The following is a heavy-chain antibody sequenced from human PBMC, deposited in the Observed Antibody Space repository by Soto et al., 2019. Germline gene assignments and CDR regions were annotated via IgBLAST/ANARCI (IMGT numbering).Heavy chain of an antibody. CDR1: GFTISSYD. Sequence: EVQLLESGGGLVQPGGSLRLSCAASGFTISSYDMSWVRQAPGKGLEWVSAVRRGGGSTYYADSVKGRFTISRDNSENTLYLQMNSLRVEDTAVYYCAIRSISWSYWGPGTLVTVSS. CDR3: AIRSISWSY. J-gene: IGHJ4*02. CDR2: VRRGGGST. V-gene: IGHV3-23*01. D-gene: IGHD3-3*01.